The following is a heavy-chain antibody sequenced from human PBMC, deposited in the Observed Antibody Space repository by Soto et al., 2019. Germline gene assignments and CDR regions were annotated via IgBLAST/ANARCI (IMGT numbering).Heavy chain of an antibody. D-gene: IGHD6-13*01. CDR1: GGSISSGGYY. Sequence: QVQLQESGPGLVKPSQTLSLTCTVSGGSISSGGYYWSWIRQHPGKGLEWIGYIYYSGSTYYNPSLKSRVTISVDTSKNQFSLKLSSVTAADTAVYYCARGERSSWSPIYFDYWGQGTLVTVSS. V-gene: IGHV4-31*03. CDR2: IYYSGST. CDR3: ARGERSSWSPIYFDY. J-gene: IGHJ4*02.